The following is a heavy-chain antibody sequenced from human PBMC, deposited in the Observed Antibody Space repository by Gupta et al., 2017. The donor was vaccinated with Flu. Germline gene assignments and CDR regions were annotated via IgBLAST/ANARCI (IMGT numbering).Heavy chain of an antibody. J-gene: IGHJ4*02. CDR2: VRTKAKGYTK. CDR1: GSTFSHDD. Sequence: EVQLVESGGGLGQPGGSLRPPCQASGSTFSHDDVDWVRQVPGEGPEWVGRVRTKAKGYTKEYAASVQGRFTISRNDSSNSVHLQMNTLRIEDTAVYYCARAFTIATDQFDYWGQGTLVTVSS. CDR3: ARAFTIATDQFDY. V-gene: IGHV3-72*01. D-gene: IGHD2-21*01.